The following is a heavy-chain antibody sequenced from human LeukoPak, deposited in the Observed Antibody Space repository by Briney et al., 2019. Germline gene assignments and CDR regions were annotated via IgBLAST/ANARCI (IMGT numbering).Heavy chain of an antibody. CDR2: IYHSGST. V-gene: IGHV4-4*02. J-gene: IGHJ4*02. Sequence: PSETLSLTCAVSGGSISSSNWWSWVRQPPGKGLEWIGEIYHSGSTNYNPSLKSRVTISVDKSKNQLSLNLTSVTAADTAVFYCARDRKGWIQLDYWGQGTLVTVSS. D-gene: IGHD5-18*01. CDR1: GGSISSSNW. CDR3: ARDRKGWIQLDY.